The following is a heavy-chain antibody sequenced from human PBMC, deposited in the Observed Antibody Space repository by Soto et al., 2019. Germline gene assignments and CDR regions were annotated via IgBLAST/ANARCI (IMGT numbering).Heavy chain of an antibody. CDR2: FDPEDGET. J-gene: IGHJ4*02. D-gene: IGHD3-22*01. V-gene: IGHV1-24*01. CDR1: GYTLTGLS. Sequence: GASVEVSCKVSGYTLTGLSRHWVRQAPGKGLEWMGGFDPEDGETIYAQKFQGRVTMTEDTSTDTAYMELSSLRSEDTAVYYCATAKHYYDSSGYYALYYFDYWGQGTLVTVSS. CDR3: ATAKHYYDSSGYYALYYFDY.